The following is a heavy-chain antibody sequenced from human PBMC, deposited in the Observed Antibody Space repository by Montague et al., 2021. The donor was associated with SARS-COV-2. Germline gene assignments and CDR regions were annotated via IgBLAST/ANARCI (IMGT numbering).Heavy chain of an antibody. V-gene: IGHV4-31*03. Sequence: TLSLTCSVSSGSINSGGCYWSWIRQPPGKGLEWIGYIYYSGSTYSXLSLESRLTISVDTSKNQFSLNLSSVTAADTAVYYCARSVRGYCNVDSCLARYYYGLDVWGQGTTVTVSS. D-gene: IGHD2-15*01. CDR3: ARSVRGYCNVDSCLARYYYGLDV. CDR2: IYYSGST. J-gene: IGHJ6*02. CDR1: SGSINSGGCY.